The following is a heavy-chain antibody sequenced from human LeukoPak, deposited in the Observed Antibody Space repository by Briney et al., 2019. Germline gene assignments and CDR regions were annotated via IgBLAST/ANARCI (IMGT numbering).Heavy chain of an antibody. CDR2: ISYDGSNK. CDR1: GFTFSSYA. J-gene: IGHJ6*02. D-gene: IGHD1-26*01. CDR3: ARPGATVYYYGMDV. Sequence: PGGSLRLSCAASGFTFSSYAMHWVRQAPVKGLEWVAVISYDGSNKYYADSVKGRFTISRDNSKNTLYLQMNSLRAEDTAVYYCARPGATVYYYGMDVWGQGTTVTVSS. V-gene: IGHV3-30-3*01.